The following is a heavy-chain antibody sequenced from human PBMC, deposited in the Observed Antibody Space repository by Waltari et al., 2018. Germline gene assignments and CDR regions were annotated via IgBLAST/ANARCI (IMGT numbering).Heavy chain of an antibody. Sequence: QVQLQQWGAGLLKPSETLSLTCAVYGGSFSGYYWSWIRQPPGKGLEWIGEINHSGSTNYNPSLKSRVTISVDTSKNQFSLKLSSVTAADTAVYYCHADMITFGGVIVQRGWGQGTLVTVSS. V-gene: IGHV4-34*01. D-gene: IGHD3-16*02. J-gene: IGHJ4*02. CDR3: HADMITFGGVIVQRG. CDR1: GGSFSGYY. CDR2: INHSGST.